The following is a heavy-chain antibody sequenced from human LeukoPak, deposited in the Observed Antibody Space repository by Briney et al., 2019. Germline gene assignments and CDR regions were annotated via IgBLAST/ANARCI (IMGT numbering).Heavy chain of an antibody. CDR3: AKVGCSTTSCYAGDDY. D-gene: IGHD2-2*01. V-gene: IGHV3-23*01. Sequence: GGSLRLSCAASGFTFSNYAMSWVRQAPGKGLEWVSTISADGRITYYADSVKGRFTVSREYSKNTLYLHLNSLRAEDTAVYHCAKVGCSTTSCYAGDDYWGQGTLVIISS. J-gene: IGHJ4*02. CDR2: ISADGRIT. CDR1: GFTFSNYA.